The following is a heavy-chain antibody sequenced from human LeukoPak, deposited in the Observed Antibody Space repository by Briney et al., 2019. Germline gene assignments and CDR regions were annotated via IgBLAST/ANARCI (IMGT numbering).Heavy chain of an antibody. CDR1: GYTFTSYY. D-gene: IGHD5-18*01. Sequence: ASVKVSCKASGYTFTSYYMHWVRQAPGQGLEWMGGIIPIFGTANYAQKFQGRVTITADESTSTAYMELSSLRSEDTAVYYCARVVTGYYYYMDVWGKGTTVTVSS. V-gene: IGHV1-69*13. CDR3: ARVVTGYYYYMDV. CDR2: IIPIFGTA. J-gene: IGHJ6*03.